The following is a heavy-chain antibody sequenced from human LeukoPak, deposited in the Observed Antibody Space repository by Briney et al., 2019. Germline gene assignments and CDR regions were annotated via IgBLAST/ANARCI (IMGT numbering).Heavy chain of an antibody. CDR2: VYYSGGT. Sequence: SETLSLTCTVSGGSISSSSYYWVWIRQPPGKGLEWIGSVYYSGGTYYNPSLKSRVTVSIDTSKNQFFVRLSSVTAADTAVYYCARHYYGSGSYYNWWGQGTLVTVSS. J-gene: IGHJ4*02. V-gene: IGHV4-39*01. CDR3: ARHYYGSGSYYNW. D-gene: IGHD3-10*01. CDR1: GGSISSSSYY.